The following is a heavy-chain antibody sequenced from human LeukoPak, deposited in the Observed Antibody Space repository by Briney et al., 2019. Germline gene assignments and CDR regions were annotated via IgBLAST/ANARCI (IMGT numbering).Heavy chain of an antibody. CDR3: AKGHDFWSGPNYFDY. J-gene: IGHJ4*02. Sequence: GGSLRLSCVASGFTFSTYGMHWVRQAPGKGLEWVAFIRYDGSNKYYADSVKGRFTTSRDNSKNTLYLQINSLRAEDTAVYYCAKGHDFWSGPNYFDYWGQGTLVTVSS. D-gene: IGHD3-3*01. V-gene: IGHV3-30*02. CDR1: GFTFSTYG. CDR2: IRYDGSNK.